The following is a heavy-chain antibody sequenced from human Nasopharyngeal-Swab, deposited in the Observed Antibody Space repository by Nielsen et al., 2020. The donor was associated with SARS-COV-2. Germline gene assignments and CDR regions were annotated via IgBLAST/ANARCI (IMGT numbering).Heavy chain of an antibody. CDR1: GGSFSSYY. D-gene: IGHD2-21*02. CDR3: ARDHDFDGMDV. CDR2: INHSGST. Sequence: SETLSLTCAVYGGSFSSYYWSWIRQPPGKGLEWIGEINHSGSTNYNPSLKSRVTISLDTSKNQFSLKLSSVTAADTAVYYCARDHDFDGMDVWGQGTTVTVSS. V-gene: IGHV4-34*01. J-gene: IGHJ6*02.